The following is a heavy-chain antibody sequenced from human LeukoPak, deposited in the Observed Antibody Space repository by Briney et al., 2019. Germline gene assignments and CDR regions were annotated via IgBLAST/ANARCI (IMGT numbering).Heavy chain of an antibody. Sequence: PSETLSLTCTVSGGSINNYYWSWIRQPAGKGLEWIGLIYSSGSTSYNPSLKSRVTMSVDTSKKQFSLRLSSVTAADTAVYYCTRTPIYYFDNSDYYNWGQGTLVTVSS. CDR2: IYSSGST. V-gene: IGHV4-4*07. CDR1: GGSINNYY. J-gene: IGHJ4*02. D-gene: IGHD3-22*01. CDR3: TRTPIYYFDNSDYYN.